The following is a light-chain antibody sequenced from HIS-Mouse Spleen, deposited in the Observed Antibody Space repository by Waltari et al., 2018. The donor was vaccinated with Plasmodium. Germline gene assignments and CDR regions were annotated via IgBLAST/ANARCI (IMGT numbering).Light chain of an antibody. Sequence: SYELTQPPSVSVSPGPTARIPCSGDALPQPYAYWYQQKPGQAPVLVIYKDSERPSGIPERFSGSSSGTTVTLTISGVQAEDEADYYCQSADSSGTPNWVFGGGTKLTVL. CDR2: KDS. CDR1: ALPQPY. J-gene: IGLJ3*02. V-gene: IGLV3-25*03. CDR3: QSADSSGTPNWV.